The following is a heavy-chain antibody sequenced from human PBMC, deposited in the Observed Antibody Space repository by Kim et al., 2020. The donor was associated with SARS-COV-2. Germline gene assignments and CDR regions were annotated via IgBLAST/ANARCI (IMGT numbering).Heavy chain of an antibody. V-gene: IGHV3-43*01. Sequence: SVKGRFTIYRDNCKKSLYLQMNSLRVEDTALYYCAKKRSSQYGSGSEFDCWGQGSLVTVSS. CDR3: AKKRSSQYGSGSEFDC. D-gene: IGHD5-18*01. J-gene: IGHJ4*02.